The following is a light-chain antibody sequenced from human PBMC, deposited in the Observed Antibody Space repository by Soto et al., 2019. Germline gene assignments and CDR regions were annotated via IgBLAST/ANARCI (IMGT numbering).Light chain of an antibody. CDR3: QQYDGY. V-gene: IGKV1-5*01. J-gene: IGKJ3*01. CDR2: DVS. CDR1: QNINTW. Sequence: QMTQSPSTLSASVGDRVTITSRASQNINTWLAWYQQKPGTAPRLLIYDVSTLQSGVPSRFSGSGSGTEFTRHCSSLQPDVAAVYDFQQYDGYFGPGTKV.